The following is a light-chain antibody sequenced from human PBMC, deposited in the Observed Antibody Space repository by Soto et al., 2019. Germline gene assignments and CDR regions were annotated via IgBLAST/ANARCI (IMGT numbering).Light chain of an antibody. Sequence: QSALTQPPSVSGSPGQSVTISCTGTSSDVGGYDYVSWYQQHPGKAPKLLIYDVTKRPSGVPDRFSGSKPGNTASLTISGLQAEDEADFFCCSYGGSFPYVFGTGTKLTVL. J-gene: IGLJ1*01. V-gene: IGLV2-11*01. CDR1: SSDVGGYDY. CDR3: CSYGGSFPYV. CDR2: DVT.